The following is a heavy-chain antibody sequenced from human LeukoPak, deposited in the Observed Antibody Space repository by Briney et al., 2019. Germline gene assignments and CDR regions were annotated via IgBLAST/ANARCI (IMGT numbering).Heavy chain of an antibody. D-gene: IGHD3-10*01. V-gene: IGHV4-4*07. CDR2: IYTSGST. CDR1: GGSISSYY. CDR3: ARGRELLWFGEPHNWFDP. J-gene: IGHJ5*02. Sequence: SETLSLTCTVSGGSISSYYWGWIRQPAGKGLEWIGRIYTSGSTNYNPSLKSRVTMSVDTSKNQFSLKLSSVTAADTAVYYCARGRELLWFGEPHNWFDPWGQGTLVTVSS.